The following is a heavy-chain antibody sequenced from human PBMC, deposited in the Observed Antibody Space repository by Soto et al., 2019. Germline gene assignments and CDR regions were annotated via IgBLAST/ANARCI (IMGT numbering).Heavy chain of an antibody. CDR2: ISYDGSNK. D-gene: IGHD2-15*01. CDR3: AKGYSAYFDY. J-gene: IGHJ4*02. CDR1: GFTFSSYG. Sequence: PGGSLRLSCAASGFTFSSYGMHWVRQAPGKGLEWVAVISYDGSNKYYADSVKGRFTISRDNSKNTLYLQMNSLRAEDTAVYYCAKGYSAYFDYWGQGTLVTVSS. V-gene: IGHV3-30*18.